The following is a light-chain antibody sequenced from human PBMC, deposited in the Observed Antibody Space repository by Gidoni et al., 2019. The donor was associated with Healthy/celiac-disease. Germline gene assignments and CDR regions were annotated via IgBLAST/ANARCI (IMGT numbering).Light chain of an antibody. V-gene: IGKV3-11*01. J-gene: IGKJ5*01. CDR1: QSVSSY. Sequence: EIVLTQSPATLSLSPGERATLSCSASQSVSSYLAWYQQKPGQAPRLLIYDASNRATGIPARCRGSGSGTDFTLTISSLEPEDFAVYYCQQRSNWPPVTFXQXTRLEIK. CDR3: QQRSNWPPVT. CDR2: DAS.